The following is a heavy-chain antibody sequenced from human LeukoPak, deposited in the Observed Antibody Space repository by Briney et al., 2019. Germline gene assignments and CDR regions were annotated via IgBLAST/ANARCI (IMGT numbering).Heavy chain of an antibody. J-gene: IGHJ5*02. Sequence: PSETLSLTCTVSDGSINSTSSYWGWVRQPPGKGLEWIGSIDYSGSTSYNPSLKSRVTISVDTSKNKVSLRLSSVTAAETAVYYCARHVFRWLLNWFEPWGQGTLVTVSS. D-gene: IGHD2-15*01. CDR2: IDYSGST. CDR3: ARHVFRWLLNWFEP. CDR1: DGSINSTSSY. V-gene: IGHV4-39*01.